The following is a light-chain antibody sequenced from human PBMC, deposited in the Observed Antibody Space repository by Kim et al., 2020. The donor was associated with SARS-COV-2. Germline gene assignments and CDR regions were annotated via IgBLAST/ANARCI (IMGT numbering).Light chain of an antibody. CDR3: SSDAGTSTFVL. CDR2: EVN. CDR1: SSDGGTYNF. Sequence: QSALTQPASVSGSPGQSITISCTGSSSDGGTYNFVSWYQQHPGEAPKLMIYEVNKRPSGVSDRFSGSKSGNTASLTISGLQTEDEADYHCSSDAGTSTFVLFGGGTQLTVL. V-gene: IGLV2-23*02. J-gene: IGLJ2*01.